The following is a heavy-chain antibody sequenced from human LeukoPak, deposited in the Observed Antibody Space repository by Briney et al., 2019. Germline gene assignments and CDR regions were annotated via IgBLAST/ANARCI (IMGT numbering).Heavy chain of an antibody. J-gene: IGHJ4*02. V-gene: IGHV4-61*01. D-gene: IGHD5-18*01. CDR2: IYNGVNT. CDR3: ARDRSGYSYGFGNFDY. Sequence: SETLSLTCTVSGASVSSASYWTWIRQPLGKGVEWIAHIYNGVNTNYNPSLKSRVTISVDTSKNQFSLRLNSVTAADTAVYYCARDRSGYSYGFGNFDYWGQGTLVTVSS. CDR1: GASVSSASY.